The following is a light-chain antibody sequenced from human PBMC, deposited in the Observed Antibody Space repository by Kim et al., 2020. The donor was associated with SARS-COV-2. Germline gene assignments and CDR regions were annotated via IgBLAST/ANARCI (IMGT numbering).Light chain of an antibody. Sequence: SVSPGQPASITCSGDKLENKYISWYQQKPGQSPVLVIYQDKKRPSGIPERFSGSSSGNTATLTISETQAADEADYYCQAWDSSTAVFGGGTKLTVL. CDR2: QDK. CDR3: QAWDSSTAV. J-gene: IGLJ2*01. CDR1: KLENKY. V-gene: IGLV3-1*01.